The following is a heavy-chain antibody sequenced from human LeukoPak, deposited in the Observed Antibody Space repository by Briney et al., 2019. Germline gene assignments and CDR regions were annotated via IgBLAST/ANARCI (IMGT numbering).Heavy chain of an antibody. Sequence: PGGSLRLSCSASGFTFSSFAMNWVRQAPGKGLEWVSIISGYGDTTYYTDSVRGRFTISRDNSKNTLYLQMNSLRAEDTAVYYCAKDQELLRTTPIDYWGQGTLVTVSS. CDR2: ISGYGDTT. D-gene: IGHD3-22*01. CDR3: AKDQELLRTTPIDY. CDR1: GFTFSSFA. V-gene: IGHV3-23*01. J-gene: IGHJ4*02.